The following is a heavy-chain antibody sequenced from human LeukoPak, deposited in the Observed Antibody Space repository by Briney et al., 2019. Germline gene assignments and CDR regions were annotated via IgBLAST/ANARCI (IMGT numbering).Heavy chain of an antibody. CDR1: GYTFTSYG. J-gene: IGHJ4*02. V-gene: IGHV1-18*01. CDR2: ISAYNGNT. D-gene: IGHD4-17*01. CDR3: ARDLQDYGDYVGYFDY. Sequence: ASVKVSCKASGYTFTSYGTSWVRQAPGQGLEWMGWISAYNGNTNYAQKLQGRVTMTTDTSTSTAYMELRSLRSDDTAVYYCARDLQDYGDYVGYFDYWGQGTLVTVSS.